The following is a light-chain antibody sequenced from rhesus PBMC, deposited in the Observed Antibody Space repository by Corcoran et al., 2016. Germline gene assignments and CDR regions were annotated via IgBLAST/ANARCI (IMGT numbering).Light chain of an antibody. J-gene: IGKJ1*01. CDR3: KQRNSYPRT. CDR2: GAS. Sequence: DIQLTQSPSSLSASVGDRVTITCRASQGLSSYLAWSQQNPGKAPKRLIYGASNLQSGVTSRFSGSGSGTDFTLTISRLQPEDFAVYSWKQRNSYPRTCGQGTKVEIK. V-gene: IGKV1-38*01. CDR1: QGLSSY.